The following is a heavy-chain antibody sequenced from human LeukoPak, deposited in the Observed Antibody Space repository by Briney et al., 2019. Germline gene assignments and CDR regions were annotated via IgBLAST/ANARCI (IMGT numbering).Heavy chain of an antibody. CDR1: GFSVSGNY. J-gene: IGHJ4*02. Sequence: GGSLRLSCAVSGFSVSGNYMSWVRQAPGKGLEWVSLIYSGGTTYYADSVKGRFTISRDNSKNTLYLQMNSLRAEDTAVYYCARRAGGYSHPYDYWGQGILVTVSS. CDR3: ARRAGGYSHPYDY. CDR2: IYSGGTT. V-gene: IGHV3-53*01. D-gene: IGHD4-23*01.